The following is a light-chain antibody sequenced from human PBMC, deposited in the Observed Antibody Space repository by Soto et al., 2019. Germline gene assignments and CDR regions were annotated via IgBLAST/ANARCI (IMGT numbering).Light chain of an antibody. V-gene: IGKV3-15*01. Sequence: EIVMTQSPATLSVSPGDRATLSCRASQSVSNNLAWYQQKPGQAPRLRIYGASTRATGVPARFSGSVSGTEFTLTISSLQSEDSAVYNCQHYNNWPPEWTFGQGTKVDIK. CDR2: GAS. CDR3: QHYNNWPPEWT. CDR1: QSVSNN. J-gene: IGKJ1*01.